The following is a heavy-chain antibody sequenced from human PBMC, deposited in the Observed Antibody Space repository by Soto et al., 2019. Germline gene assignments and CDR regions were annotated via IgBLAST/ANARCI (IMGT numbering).Heavy chain of an antibody. CDR2: ISSSSSYI. CDR1: GFTFSSYS. J-gene: IGHJ4*02. Sequence: EVQLVESGGGLVKPGGSLRLSCAASGFTFSSYSMNWVRQAPGKGLEWVSSISSSSSYIYYAVSVKGRFTISRDNAKNSQYLQMSSLRAEDTAVYYCARGALEHYSDSSGFAFDYWGQGTLVTVSS. CDR3: ARGALEHYSDSSGFAFDY. D-gene: IGHD3-22*01. V-gene: IGHV3-21*01.